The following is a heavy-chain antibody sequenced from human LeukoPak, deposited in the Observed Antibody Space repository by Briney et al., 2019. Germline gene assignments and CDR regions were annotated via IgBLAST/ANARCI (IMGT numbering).Heavy chain of an antibody. J-gene: IGHJ6*02. V-gene: IGHV4-34*01. CDR2: IKDYNEDT. CDR1: GESFTDYF. CDR3: ARGRIAKIVVVHSFSYGMDV. Sequence: SETLSLTCTVFGESFTDYFWPWIRDSPRKGLEWIGEIKDYNEDTNYNPSLNSRVSISLEKSKNQVSLELRSVTAADTAVYYCARGRIAKIVVVHSFSYGMDVWGQGATVTVSS. D-gene: IGHD3-22*01.